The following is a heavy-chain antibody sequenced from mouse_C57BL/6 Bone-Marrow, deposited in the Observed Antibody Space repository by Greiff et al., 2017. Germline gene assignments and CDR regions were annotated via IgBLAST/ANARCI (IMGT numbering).Heavy chain of an antibody. CDR3: TKHPRQLRLAY. CDR2: IDPENGDT. J-gene: IGHJ3*01. CDR1: GFNIKDDY. D-gene: IGHD3-2*02. V-gene: IGHV14-4*01. Sequence: VQLQQSGAELVRPGASVKLSCTASGFNIKDDYMHWVKQRPEQGLEWIGWIDPENGDTEYASKFQGKATITADTSSKTAYLQLSSLTSEDTAVYYYTKHPRQLRLAYWGQGTLVTVSA.